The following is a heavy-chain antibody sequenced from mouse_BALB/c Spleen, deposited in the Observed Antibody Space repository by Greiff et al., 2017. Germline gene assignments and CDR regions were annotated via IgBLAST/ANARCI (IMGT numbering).Heavy chain of an antibody. CDR1: GFTFSSFG. J-gene: IGHJ4*01. CDR2: ISSGSSTI. CDR3: ASEGLRGYDAMDY. Sequence: EVQLVESGGGLVQPGGSLKLSCAASGFTFSSFGMHWVRQAPEKGLEWVAYISSGSSTIYYADTVKGRFTISRDNPKNTLFLQMTSLRSEDTAMYYCASEGLRGYDAMDYWGQGTSVTVSS. V-gene: IGHV5-17*02.